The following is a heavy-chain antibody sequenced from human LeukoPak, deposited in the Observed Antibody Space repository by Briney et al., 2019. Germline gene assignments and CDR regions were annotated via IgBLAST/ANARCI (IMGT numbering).Heavy chain of an antibody. Sequence: PGGSLRLSCAGSGFDFSRYWMAWVRQAPGKGLEWVASINQDVSRTHYVNSVKGRFTISRDNAKSSLFLQMTSLRVEDTAVYYCARLKDEVTKFDYWGQGTLVTVSS. D-gene: IGHD2-8*01. CDR2: INQDVSRT. CDR3: ARLKDEVTKFDY. J-gene: IGHJ4*02. CDR1: GFDFSRYW. V-gene: IGHV3-7*01.